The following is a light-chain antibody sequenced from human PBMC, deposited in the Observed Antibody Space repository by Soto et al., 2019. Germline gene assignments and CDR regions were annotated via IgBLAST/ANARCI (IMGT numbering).Light chain of an antibody. V-gene: IGKV3-20*01. CDR3: QQYNSYPT. J-gene: IGKJ1*01. Sequence: ETVLTQSPGTLSLSPGERVTLSCRASQSVCSRCLAWYQQKPGQSPRLLIYGASSRATGIPDRFSGSGSGTDFTLTISRLEPDDFATYYCQQYNSYPTFGQGTKVEIK. CDR1: QSVCSRC. CDR2: GAS.